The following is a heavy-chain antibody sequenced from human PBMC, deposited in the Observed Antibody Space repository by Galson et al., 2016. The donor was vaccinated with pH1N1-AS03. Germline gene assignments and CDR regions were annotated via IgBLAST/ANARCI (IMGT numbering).Heavy chain of an antibody. V-gene: IGHV3-11*03. CDR3: ARAWGGEDASSQDV. CDR2: ISFTSDYR. Sequence: SLRLSCAASGFSLSDYYMTWIRQAPGKGLEWVAYISFTSDYRHYADSVKGRFTISRDNSKDSLYLQMDSLRVEDTAVYYCARAWGGEDASSQDVWGQGTPVTVSS. CDR1: GFSLSDYY. J-gene: IGHJ6*02. D-gene: IGHD3-16*01.